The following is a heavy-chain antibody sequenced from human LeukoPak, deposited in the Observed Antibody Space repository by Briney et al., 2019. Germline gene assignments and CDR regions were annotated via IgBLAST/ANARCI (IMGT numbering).Heavy chain of an antibody. CDR2: IYYSGST. D-gene: IGHD3-9*01. J-gene: IGHJ4*02. CDR1: GGSISTSGYY. V-gene: IGHV4-39*07. CDR3: ARDPDRELRYFDWLLYSRLGFDY. Sequence: SETLSLTCTVSGGSISTSGYYWGWIRQPPGKGMEWIGNIYYSGSTYYNPSLKSRVTISVDMSKNQFSLKLTSVTAADTAVYYCARDPDRELRYFDWLLYSRLGFDYWGQGTLVTVSS.